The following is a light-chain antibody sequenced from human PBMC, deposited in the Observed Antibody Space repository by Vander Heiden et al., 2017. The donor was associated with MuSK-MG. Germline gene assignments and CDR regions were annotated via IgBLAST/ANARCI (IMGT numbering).Light chain of an antibody. CDR2: AAS. V-gene: IGKV1-39*01. CDR3: QQSDSTPPT. J-gene: IGKJ1*01. Sequence: DIQMTQSPSSLSASVGDRVTITCRASQSISSYLNWYQQKPGKAPKLLIYAASSLQSAVPSRFSGSGSGTDFTLTIIRLQPEDFATYYCQQSDSTPPTFGQGTKVEIK. CDR1: QSISSY.